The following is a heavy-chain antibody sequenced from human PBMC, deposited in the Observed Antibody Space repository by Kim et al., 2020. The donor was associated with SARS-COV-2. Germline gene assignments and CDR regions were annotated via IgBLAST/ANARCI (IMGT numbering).Heavy chain of an antibody. V-gene: IGHV1-69*13. CDR2: IIPIFGTA. CDR1: GGTFSSYA. Sequence: SVKVSCKASGGTFSSYAISWVRQAPGQGLEWMGGIIPIFGTANYAQKFQGRVTITADESTSTAYMELSSLRSEDTAVYYCARGGEITMVRGNYYYYGMDVWGQGTTVTVSS. J-gene: IGHJ6*02. CDR3: ARGGEITMVRGNYYYYGMDV. D-gene: IGHD3-10*01.